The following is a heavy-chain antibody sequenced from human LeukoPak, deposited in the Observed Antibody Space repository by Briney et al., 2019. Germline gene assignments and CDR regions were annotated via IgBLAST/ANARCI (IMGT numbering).Heavy chain of an antibody. V-gene: IGHV4-31*03. Sequence: PSQTLSLTCTVSGGSIRSSGDFWNWIRQHPGKGLEWIGYISNSGTTYYNPSLKSRVTMSVDTSENQFSLKLSSVTAADTAVYYCARGSGYVYYWGQGTLVTVSS. J-gene: IGHJ4*02. D-gene: IGHD5-12*01. CDR3: ARGSGYVYY. CDR2: ISNSGTT. CDR1: GGSIRSSGDF.